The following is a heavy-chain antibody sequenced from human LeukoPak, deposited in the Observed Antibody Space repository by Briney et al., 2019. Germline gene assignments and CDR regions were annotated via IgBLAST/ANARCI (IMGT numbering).Heavy chain of an antibody. CDR2: IGSSGSAI. CDR3: ARVFSGTPMDPVKGAFDL. D-gene: IGHD2-15*01. V-gene: IGHV3-11*04. J-gene: IGHJ3*01. Sequence: PGGSLRLSCAASGFTFSDYYMSWIRQAPGKGLEWVSYIGSSGSAIYYADSVKGRFIISRDNAKNALYLQMNSLRVEDTAVYYCARVFSGTPMDPVKGAFDLWCQHTMVTVSS. CDR1: GFTFSDYY.